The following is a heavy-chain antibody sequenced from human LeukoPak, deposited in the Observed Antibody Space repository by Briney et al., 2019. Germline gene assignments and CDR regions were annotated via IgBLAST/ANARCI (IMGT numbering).Heavy chain of an antibody. CDR1: GFRFSSYW. Sequence: GGSLRLSCAASGFRFSSYWMSWVPQAPGKGLECVASIKQDGSEKYYVDSVKGRFTISRDNTKNSLYLQMNSLRADDTAVYYCARNQWLPFDAFDIWGQGTMVTVSS. V-gene: IGHV3-7*01. CDR3: ARNQWLPFDAFDI. CDR2: IKQDGSEK. J-gene: IGHJ3*02. D-gene: IGHD5-18*01.